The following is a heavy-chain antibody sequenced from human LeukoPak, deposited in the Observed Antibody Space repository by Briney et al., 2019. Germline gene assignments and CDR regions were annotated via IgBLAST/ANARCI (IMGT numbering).Heavy chain of an antibody. V-gene: IGHV1-2*02. D-gene: IGHD2-2*02. CDR1: RYTFTGYY. CDR2: INPNSGGT. CDR3: ARDPYCSSTSCYTPFDY. J-gene: IGHJ4*02. Sequence: ASVKVSCKASRYTFTGYYMHWVRQAPGQGLEWMGWINPNSGGTNYAQKFQGRVTMTRDTSISTAYMELSRLRSDDTAVYYCARDPYCSSTSCYTPFDYWGQGTLVTVSS.